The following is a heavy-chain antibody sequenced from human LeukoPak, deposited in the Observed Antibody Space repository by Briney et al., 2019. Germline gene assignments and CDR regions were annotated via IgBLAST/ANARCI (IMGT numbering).Heavy chain of an antibody. CDR1: GGSISSSSFY. Sequence: SETLSLTCTVSGGSISSSSFYWGWIRQPPGKGLEWIGSIYYTGRTYYNPSLKSRVTISVDTSKDQFSLKVSSVTAADTAVYYCARRYDYFHNWGQGTLVTVSS. V-gene: IGHV4-39*01. J-gene: IGHJ1*01. CDR2: IYYTGRT. CDR3: ARRYDYFHN. D-gene: IGHD5-12*01.